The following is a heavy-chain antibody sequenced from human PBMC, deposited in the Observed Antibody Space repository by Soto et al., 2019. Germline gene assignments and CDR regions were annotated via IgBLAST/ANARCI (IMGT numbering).Heavy chain of an antibody. CDR2: ISYDGSNK. CDR3: ARGQGLYSSSWNWFDP. CDR1: GFTFSSYA. J-gene: IGHJ5*02. V-gene: IGHV3-30-3*01. D-gene: IGHD6-13*01. Sequence: QVQLVESGGGVVQPGRSLRLSCAASGFTFSSYAMHWVRQAPGKGLEWVAVISYDGSNKYYADSVKGRFTISRDNSKNTLYLQMNSLRAEDTAVYYCARGQGLYSSSWNWFDPWGQGTLVTVSS.